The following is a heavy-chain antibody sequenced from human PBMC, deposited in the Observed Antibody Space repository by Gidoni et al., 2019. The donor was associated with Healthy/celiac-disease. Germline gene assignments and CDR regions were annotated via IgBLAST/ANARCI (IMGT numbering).Heavy chain of an antibody. CDR3: ARASNPSPYSSGWYNY. Sequence: QVQLVQSGAEVKKPGASVKVFCKASGYTFTGYYMHWVRQAPGQGLEWMGWINPNSGGTNYAQKLQGWVTMTRDTSISTAYMELSRRRSDDTAVYYCARASNPSPYSSGWYNYWGQGTLVTVSS. J-gene: IGHJ4*02. V-gene: IGHV1-2*04. CDR1: GYTFTGYY. D-gene: IGHD6-19*01. CDR2: INPNSGGT.